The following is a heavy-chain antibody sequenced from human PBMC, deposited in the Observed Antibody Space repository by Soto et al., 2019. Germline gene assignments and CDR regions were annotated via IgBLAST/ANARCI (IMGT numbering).Heavy chain of an antibody. CDR2: ISYDGSNK. D-gene: IGHD2-15*01. V-gene: IGHV3-30*18. J-gene: IGHJ6*02. Sequence: QVQLVESGGGVVQPGRSLRLSCAASGFTGSSYGMHWVRQAPGKGLEWVAVISYDGSNKYYADSVKGRFTISRDNSKNTLYLQMNSLRAEDTAVYYCAKDLCGTYGMGVWGQGTTVTVSS. CDR1: GFTGSSYG. CDR3: AKDLCGTYGMGV.